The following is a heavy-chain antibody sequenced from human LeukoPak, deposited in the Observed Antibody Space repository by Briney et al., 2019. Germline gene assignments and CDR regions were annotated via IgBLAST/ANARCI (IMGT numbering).Heavy chain of an antibody. V-gene: IGHV5-51*01. Sequence: GESLKISCKGSGYSFTNYWIGWVRQMPGKGLEWMGVIYPGDSDTRYSPSLQGQVTISADKTISTAYLQWSSLKASDTAMYYCARLSYYYDSSGYYRYFDYWGQGTLVTVSS. CDR3: ARLSYYYDSSGYYRYFDY. J-gene: IGHJ4*02. CDR1: GYSFTNYW. D-gene: IGHD3-22*01. CDR2: IYPGDSDT.